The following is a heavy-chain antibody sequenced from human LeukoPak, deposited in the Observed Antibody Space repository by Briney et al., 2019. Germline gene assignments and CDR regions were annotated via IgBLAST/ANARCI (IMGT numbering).Heavy chain of an antibody. Sequence: ASVKVSCKASGYTFTSYDINWVRQATGQGLEWMGWMNPNSGNTGYAQKFQGRVTMTRNTSVSTAYMELSSLRSEDTAVYYRARSQGPTYYDFWSGYPEHGMDVWGQGTTVTVSS. CDR1: GYTFTSYD. V-gene: IGHV1-8*01. CDR2: MNPNSGNT. J-gene: IGHJ6*02. CDR3: ARSQGPTYYDFWSGYPEHGMDV. D-gene: IGHD3-3*01.